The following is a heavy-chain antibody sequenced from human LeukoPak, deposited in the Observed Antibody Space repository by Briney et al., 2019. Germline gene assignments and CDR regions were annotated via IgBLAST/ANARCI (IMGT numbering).Heavy chain of an antibody. V-gene: IGHV3-23*01. CDR2: ITGSGAYT. Sequence: GGSLRLSCAASGFTFSNYAMAWVRQAPGKGLEWVSAITGSGAYTDYADSVKGRFTISRDNSKNTIYLQMNSLRAEDTAVYYCAKRSSTSSGYFDLWGRGTLVTVSS. CDR3: AKRSSTSSGYFDL. J-gene: IGHJ4*02. D-gene: IGHD3-22*01. CDR1: GFTFSNYA.